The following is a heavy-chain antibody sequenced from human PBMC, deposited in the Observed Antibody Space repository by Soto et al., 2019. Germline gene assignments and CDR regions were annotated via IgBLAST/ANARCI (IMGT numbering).Heavy chain of an antibody. Sequence: GGSLRLSCSASGFTFSSYGMHWVRQAPGKGLEWVAVISYDGSNKYYADSVKGRLTISRDNSKNTPYLQMNSLRAEDTAVYYCAKEKLYTTQQGYDYRGQGTLLSVSS. CDR1: GFTFSSYG. CDR2: ISYDGSNK. D-gene: IGHD6-13*01. CDR3: AKEKLYTTQQGYDY. V-gene: IGHV3-30*18. J-gene: IGHJ4*02.